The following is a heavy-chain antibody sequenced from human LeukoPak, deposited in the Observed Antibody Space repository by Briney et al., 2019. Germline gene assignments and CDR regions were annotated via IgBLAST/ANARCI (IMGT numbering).Heavy chain of an antibody. J-gene: IGHJ4*02. CDR1: VFTFSKYY. V-gene: IGHV3-7*03. D-gene: IGHD1-1*01. CDR2: IKQDGSEK. Sequence: GWSLTLSCLASVFTFSKYYMNWVGQAPGKGLEWVANIKQDGSEKNYVDSVKGRFIISRDNSQNSLYLQMNSLRAEDTAVYYCARGPPRHVQLPCYRGQGTRVTVSS. CDR3: ARGPPRHVQLPCY.